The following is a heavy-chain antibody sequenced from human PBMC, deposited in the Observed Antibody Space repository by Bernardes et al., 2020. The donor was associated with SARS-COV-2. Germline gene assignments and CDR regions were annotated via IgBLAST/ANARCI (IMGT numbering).Heavy chain of an antibody. V-gene: IGHV1-18*01. CDR2: ISAYNGNT. CDR1: GYTFTSYG. J-gene: IGHJ5*02. D-gene: IGHD3-3*01. Sequence: ASVKVSCKASGYTFTSYGISWVRQAPGQGLEWMGWISAYNGNTNYAQKLQGRVTMTTDTSTSTAYMELRSLRSDDTAVYYCARAYYDFWSGYGGRFDPWGQGTLVTVSS. CDR3: ARAYYDFWSGYGGRFDP.